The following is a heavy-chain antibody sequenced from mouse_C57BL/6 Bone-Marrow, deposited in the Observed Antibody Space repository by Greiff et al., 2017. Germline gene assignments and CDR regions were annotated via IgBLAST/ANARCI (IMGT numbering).Heavy chain of an antibody. Sequence: VQLQQSGPELVKPGASVKISCKASGYSFTDYNMNWVKQSNGKSLEWLGVINPNYGTTSYNPKFKGKATLTVDQSSSTAYMQLNSLTSEDSAVYCCARPSSYYGSSFWFAYWGQGTLVTVSA. CDR1: GYSFTDYN. D-gene: IGHD1-1*01. V-gene: IGHV1-39*01. J-gene: IGHJ3*01. CDR3: ARPSSYYGSSFWFAY. CDR2: INPNYGTT.